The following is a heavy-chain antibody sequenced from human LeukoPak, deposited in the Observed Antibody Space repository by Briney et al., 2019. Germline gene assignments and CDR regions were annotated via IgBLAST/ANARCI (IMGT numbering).Heavy chain of an antibody. CDR3: AREPTILVTSYY. CDR1: GFTFSSYS. V-gene: IGHV3-21*01. Sequence: GGSLRLSCVASGFTFSSYSMNWVRQAPGKGLEWVSSISSSSSYIYYADSVKGRFTISRDNAKNSLFLEMNSLRAEDTAVYYCAREPTILVTSYYWGQGALVTVSS. J-gene: IGHJ4*02. CDR2: ISSSSSYI. D-gene: IGHD4-23*01.